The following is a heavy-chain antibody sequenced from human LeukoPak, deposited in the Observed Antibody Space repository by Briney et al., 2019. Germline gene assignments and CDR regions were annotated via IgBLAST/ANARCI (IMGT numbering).Heavy chain of an antibody. J-gene: IGHJ4*02. CDR1: GGSISSYY. V-gene: IGHV4-59*01. CDR2: IYYSGST. CDR3: ARDFAAAL. D-gene: IGHD6-13*01. Sequence: SETLSLTCTVSGGSISSYYWSWIRQPPGKGLEWIGYIYYSGSTSYNPSLKSRVTISVDTSKNQFSLKLSSVTAADTAVYYCARDFAAALWGQGTLVTVSS.